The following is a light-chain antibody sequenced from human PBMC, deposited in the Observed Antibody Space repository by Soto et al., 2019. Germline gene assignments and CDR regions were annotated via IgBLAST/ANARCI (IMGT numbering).Light chain of an antibody. J-gene: IGLJ1*01. Sequence: QSVLTQPASVSGSPGQSITISCTGTSSDLAIYNYVSWYQQQPGKAPKLMIYQVTNRPSGVSNRFSGSRSGNTASLTISVLQAEDEADYYCSSYTDSSNDVFGTGTKLTVL. V-gene: IGLV2-14*01. CDR1: SSDLAIYNY. CDR3: SSYTDSSNDV. CDR2: QVT.